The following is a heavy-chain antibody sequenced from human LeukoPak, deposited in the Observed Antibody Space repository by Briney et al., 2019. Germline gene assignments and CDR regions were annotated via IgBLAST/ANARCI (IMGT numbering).Heavy chain of an antibody. V-gene: IGHV3-23*01. CDR3: AKDQGIAVAGPFQH. CDR2: ISGSGGST. CDR1: GFTFSSYE. Sequence: PGGSLRLSCAASGFTFSSYEMNWVRQAPGKGLEWVSAISGSGGSTYYADSVKGRFTISRDNSKNTLYLQMNSLRAEDTAVYYCAKDQGIAVAGPFQHWGQGTLVTVSS. D-gene: IGHD6-19*01. J-gene: IGHJ1*01.